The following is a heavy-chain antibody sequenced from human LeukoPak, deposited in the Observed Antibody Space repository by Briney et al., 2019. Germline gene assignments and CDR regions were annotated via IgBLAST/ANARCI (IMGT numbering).Heavy chain of an antibody. Sequence: ASVKVSCQTSGYTFTGYYMHWVRQAPGQGLEWMGWINPNSGGTNYAQKFQGRVTMTRDTSISTAYMELSRLRSDDTAVYYCARANMVRVVGSFFDRNWFDPWGQGTLVTVSS. CDR2: INPNSGGT. CDR3: ARANMVRVVGSFFDRNWFDP. J-gene: IGHJ5*02. CDR1: GYTFTGYY. D-gene: IGHD3-10*01. V-gene: IGHV1-2*02.